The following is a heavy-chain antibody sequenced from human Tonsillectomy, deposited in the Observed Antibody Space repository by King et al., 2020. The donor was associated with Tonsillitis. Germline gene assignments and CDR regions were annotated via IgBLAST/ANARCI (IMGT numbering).Heavy chain of an antibody. CDR3: AKPGVEWIELWATAFDI. Sequence: VQLVEAGGGLVQPGGYLRLSCAASGFIFSNYAMSWVRQAPGKGLEWVSAISGSGGSTYYADSVKGHFTISRDNSRNTMYLEMNNLRAEDTALYYCAKPGVEWIELWATAFDIWGQGTMVTVSS. CDR2: ISGSGGST. D-gene: IGHD5-18*01. V-gene: IGHV3-23*04. CDR1: GFIFSNYA. J-gene: IGHJ3*02.